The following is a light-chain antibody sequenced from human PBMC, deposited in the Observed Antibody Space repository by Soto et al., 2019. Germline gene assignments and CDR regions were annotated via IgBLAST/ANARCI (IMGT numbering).Light chain of an antibody. Sequence: EIVLTQSPATLSLSPGERATLSCRASQSVNNNYLAWYQQKPGQAPRLLIYGASSRATGIPDRLSGSGSGTDFTLSISTLEPEDFAVYYCQQYSSLWTFGQGTKVDIK. CDR3: QQYSSLWT. J-gene: IGKJ1*01. V-gene: IGKV3-20*01. CDR1: QSVNNNY. CDR2: GAS.